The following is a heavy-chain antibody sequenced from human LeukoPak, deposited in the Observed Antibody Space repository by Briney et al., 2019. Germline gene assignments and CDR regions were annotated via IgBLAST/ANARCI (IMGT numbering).Heavy chain of an antibody. CDR3: ARQGARQYGPSYYFDY. Sequence: SETLSLTCTVSGGSISSSSYYWSWIRQPPGKGLEWVGYIYYSGFTNYNPSLKSRVTISVDTSKNQFSLKLSSVTAADTAVYYCARQGARQYGPSYYFDYWGRGTLVTVSS. V-gene: IGHV4-61*05. J-gene: IGHJ4*02. CDR1: GGSISSSSYY. CDR2: IYYSGFT. D-gene: IGHD2/OR15-2a*01.